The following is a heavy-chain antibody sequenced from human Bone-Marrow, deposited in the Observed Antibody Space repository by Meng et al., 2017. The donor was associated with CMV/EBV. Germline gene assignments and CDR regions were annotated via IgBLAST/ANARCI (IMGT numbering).Heavy chain of an antibody. CDR1: GFTFSSYW. J-gene: IGHJ4*02. CDR2: IKQDGSEK. V-gene: IGHV3-7*01. D-gene: IGHD3-22*01. Sequence: GESLKISCAASGFTFSSYWMSWVRQAPGKGLEWVANIKQDGSEKYYVDSVKGRFTISRDNAKNSLYLQMNSLRAEDTAVYYCARDREYYDSSGYYRFDYWGQGTLVTVSS. CDR3: ARDREYYDSSGYYRFDY.